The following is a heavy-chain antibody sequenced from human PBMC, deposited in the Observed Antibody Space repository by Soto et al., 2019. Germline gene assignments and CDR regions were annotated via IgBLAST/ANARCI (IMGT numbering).Heavy chain of an antibody. V-gene: IGHV3-30*18. CDR3: AKGVHLLLVGPNNNWFDP. Sequence: QVRLVESGGGVVQPGTSLRLSCAASGFTFSSYGMHWVRQAPGKGLEWVATTSYDGSNTYYSVYVKGRFTISRDNSKNTLNLQMNSLRTEDKDMYYCAKGVHLLLVGPNNNWFDPWGQGTLVTVSS. J-gene: IGHJ5*02. CDR2: TSYDGSNT. D-gene: IGHD1-26*01. CDR1: GFTFSSYG.